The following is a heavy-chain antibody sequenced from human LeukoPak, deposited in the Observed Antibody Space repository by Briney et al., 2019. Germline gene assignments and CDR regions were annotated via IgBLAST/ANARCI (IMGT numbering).Heavy chain of an antibody. Sequence: SETLSLTCTVSGGSISSYYWSWIRQPPGKGLEWIGYIYYSGSTNYNPSLKSRVTISVDTSKNQFSLKLSSVTAADTAVYYCARVPLAGSWFDPWGQGTLVTVSS. CDR3: ARVPLAGSWFDP. J-gene: IGHJ5*02. V-gene: IGHV4-59*08. CDR1: GGSISSYY. CDR2: IYYSGST.